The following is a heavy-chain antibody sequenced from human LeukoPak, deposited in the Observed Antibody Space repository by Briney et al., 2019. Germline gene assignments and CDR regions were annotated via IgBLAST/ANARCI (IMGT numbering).Heavy chain of an antibody. D-gene: IGHD2-2*03. V-gene: IGHV1-18*01. CDR1: GYTFTSYG. Sequence: ASVTVSFKASGYTFTSYGVTWVRQAPRQGLEWMGWISAYNGDTSYAQKLQGRVNMPTDVSTSTVYCDLRSLTSDDTGVYYCVRDSVNPLVGYSYYYMDVWGKGTTVTVSS. CDR3: VRDSVNPLVGYSYYYMDV. J-gene: IGHJ6*03. CDR2: ISAYNGDT.